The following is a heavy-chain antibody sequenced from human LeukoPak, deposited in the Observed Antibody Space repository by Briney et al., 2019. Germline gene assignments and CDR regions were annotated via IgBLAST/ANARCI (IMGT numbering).Heavy chain of an antibody. J-gene: IGHJ6*02. CDR2: ILNGGST. CDR3: TRGSIGGSGSYYQAYYYGMDV. Sequence: TLSPTCTVSGGSTSSDYGTWIGRPAGRGRGWIGRILNGGSTNYSPSLKSRLTMSVDTSKNQFSLKLNSVTAADTAVYYCTRGSIGGSGSYYQAYYYGMDVWGQGTTVTVS. V-gene: IGHV4-4*07. CDR1: GGSTSSDY. D-gene: IGHD3-10*01.